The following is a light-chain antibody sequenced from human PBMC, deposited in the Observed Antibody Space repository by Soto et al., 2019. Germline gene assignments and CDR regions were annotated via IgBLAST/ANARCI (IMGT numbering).Light chain of an antibody. Sequence: DIQMTQSPSSLSASVGNRVTITCWASQSISTYLNWYQKKPGKAPNLLIYDASRLQSGVLSRFSGSGGGTDFTLSISSVRPEDFATYFCQQSYMDPITFGQGTQLE. CDR1: QSISTY. V-gene: IGKV1-39*01. CDR3: QQSYMDPIT. CDR2: DAS. J-gene: IGKJ5*01.